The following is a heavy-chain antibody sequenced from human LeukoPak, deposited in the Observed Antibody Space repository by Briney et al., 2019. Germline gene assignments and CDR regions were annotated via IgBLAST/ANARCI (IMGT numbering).Heavy chain of an antibody. CDR3: ARPPPYCGGDCYYYGMDV. V-gene: IGHV3-21*01. CDR1: GGSVSTYY. CDR2: ISSSSSYI. J-gene: IGHJ6*02. D-gene: IGHD2-21*01. Sequence: ETLSLTCTVSGGSVSTYYWNWIRQPPGKGLEWVSSISSSSSYIYYADSVKGRFTISRDNAKNSLYLQMNSLRAEDTAVYYCARPPPYCGGDCYYYGMDVWGQGTTVTVSS.